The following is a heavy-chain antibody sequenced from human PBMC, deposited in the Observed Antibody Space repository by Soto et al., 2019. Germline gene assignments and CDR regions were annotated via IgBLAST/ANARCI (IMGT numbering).Heavy chain of an antibody. CDR3: ARVLEDIVLVPAASDYYYSGMDV. Sequence: PSETLSLTCTVSGGSISSYYWSWIRQPPGKGLEWIGYIYYSGSTNYNPSLKSRVTISVDTSKNQFSLKLSSVTAADTAVYYCARVLEDIVLVPAASDYYYSGMDVWGRGTTVTVSS. CDR1: GGSISSYY. D-gene: IGHD2-2*01. V-gene: IGHV4-59*01. CDR2: IYYSGST. J-gene: IGHJ6*02.